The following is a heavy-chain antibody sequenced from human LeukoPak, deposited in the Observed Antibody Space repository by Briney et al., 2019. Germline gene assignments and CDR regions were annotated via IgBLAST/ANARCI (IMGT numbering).Heavy chain of an antibody. V-gene: IGHV3-64*02. Sequence: GASVKVSCKASGYTFTGYYMHWVRQAPGKGLEYVSAISHNGLSTYYIDSVKGRFTISRGNSKNMLYLHMGSLRVEDLAVYYCASRTDCTSTNCPSAFDLWGQGTMVIVSS. D-gene: IGHD2-2*01. CDR3: ASRTDCTSTNCPSAFDL. CDR1: GYTFTGYY. J-gene: IGHJ3*01. CDR2: ISHNGLST.